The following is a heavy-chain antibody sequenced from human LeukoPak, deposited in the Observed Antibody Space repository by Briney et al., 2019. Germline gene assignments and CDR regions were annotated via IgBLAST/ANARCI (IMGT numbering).Heavy chain of an antibody. CDR2: ISGSGGST. J-gene: IGHJ4*02. CDR1: GFTFTSYA. Sequence: GGSLRLSCAASGFTFTSYAMSWVRQAPGKGLEWVSAISGSGGSTYYADSVKGRFTISRDNSKNTLYLQMNSLRAEDTAVYYCAKPYSSGWYTGFDYWGQGTLVTVSS. D-gene: IGHD6-19*01. V-gene: IGHV3-23*01. CDR3: AKPYSSGWYTGFDY.